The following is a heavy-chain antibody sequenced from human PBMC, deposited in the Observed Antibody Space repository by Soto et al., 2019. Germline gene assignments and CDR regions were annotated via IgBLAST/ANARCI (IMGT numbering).Heavy chain of an antibody. V-gene: IGHV3-21*01. D-gene: IGHD2-15*01. Sequence: EVQLVESGGGLVKPGGSLRLSCVASGFTFSSYSMNWVRQAPGKGLEWVSSISYSSSSIYYADSVKGRFTISRDNAKNALYLQMNSLRAEDTAVYYCAKSLDDTLDWFDPWGQGTLVTVSS. CDR1: GFTFSSYS. J-gene: IGHJ5*02. CDR3: AKSLDDTLDWFDP. CDR2: ISYSSSSI.